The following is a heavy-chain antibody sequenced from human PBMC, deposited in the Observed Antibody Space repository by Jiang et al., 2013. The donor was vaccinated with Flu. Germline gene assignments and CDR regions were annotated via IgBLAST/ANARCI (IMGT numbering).Heavy chain of an antibody. CDR1: GEPISGIITT. D-gene: IGHD4-23*01. CDR2: SIMWEH. J-gene: IGHJ6*02. V-gene: IGHV4-39*02. Sequence: GLVKPSETLSLTCSVSGEPISGIITTGPGSASPQGGDWSGLGLSIMWEHLAQPPLKSRLAMSVDTSKNHFSLELSSVTAADTAVYYCARGGYINRGNLYSLDVWGQGATVTVSS. CDR3: ARGGYINRGNLYSLDV.